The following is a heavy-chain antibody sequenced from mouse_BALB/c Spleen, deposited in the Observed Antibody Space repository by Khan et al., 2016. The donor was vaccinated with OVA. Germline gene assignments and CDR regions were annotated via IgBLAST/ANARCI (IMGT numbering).Heavy chain of an antibody. J-gene: IGHJ3*01. V-gene: IGHV3-2*02. CDR2: ISYSGST. Sequence: EVQLQESGPGLVKPSQSLSLTCTVTGYSITSDYAWNWIRQFPGNKLEWMGYISYSGSTTYSPSLKSRISITRDTSKDQFFLKLNSVTSEETATYCCAPGGYGRGFAYWGQGTLVTVSA. CDR1: GYSITSDYA. CDR3: APGGYGRGFAY. D-gene: IGHD1-1*01.